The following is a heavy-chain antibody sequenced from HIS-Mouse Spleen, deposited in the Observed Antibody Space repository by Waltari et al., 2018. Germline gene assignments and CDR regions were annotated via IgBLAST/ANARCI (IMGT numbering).Heavy chain of an antibody. CDR3: AREIPYSSSWYDWYFDL. CDR1: GGSISSSSYY. V-gene: IGHV4-39*07. J-gene: IGHJ2*01. D-gene: IGHD6-13*01. Sequence: QLQLQESGPGLVKPSETLSLTCTVSGGSISSSSYYWGWIRQPPGKGVEWIGSIYYSGRPNANPAPKSRVTISVDTSKNQFALKLSSVTAADTAVYYCAREIPYSSSWYDWYFDLWGRGTLVTVSS. CDR2: IYYSGRP.